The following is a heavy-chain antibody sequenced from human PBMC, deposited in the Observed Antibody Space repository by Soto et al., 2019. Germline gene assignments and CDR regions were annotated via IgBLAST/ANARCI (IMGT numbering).Heavy chain of an antibody. CDR3: ARDLAAVPRAFDY. CDR1: GGSISSYF. D-gene: IGHD6-13*01. V-gene: IGHV4-59*01. CDR2: VYYTGTT. J-gene: IGHJ4*02. Sequence: SETLSLTCTVSGGSISSYFYIWVRQPPGKGLEWIGSVYYTGTTDYNPSLKSRVTISVDTSKTQFSLNLRSVTAADTAVYYCARDLAAVPRAFDYWGRGTLVTVPS.